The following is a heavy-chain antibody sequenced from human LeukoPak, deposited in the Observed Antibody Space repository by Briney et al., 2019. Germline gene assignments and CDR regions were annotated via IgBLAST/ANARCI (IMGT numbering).Heavy chain of an antibody. CDR1: GYTFTGYY. V-gene: IGHV1-2*04. Sequence: ASVKFSCKASGYTFTGYYMHWVRQAPGQGLEWIGWINPNSGGTNYAQKFQGWVTMTRDTSISTAYMELSRLRSDDTAVYYCAREITMVRGVIKREGAFDIWGQGTMVTVSS. CDR2: INPNSGGT. D-gene: IGHD3-10*01. J-gene: IGHJ3*02. CDR3: AREITMVRGVIKREGAFDI.